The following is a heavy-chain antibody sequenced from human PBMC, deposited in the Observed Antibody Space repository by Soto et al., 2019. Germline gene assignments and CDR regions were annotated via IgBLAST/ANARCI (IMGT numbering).Heavy chain of an antibody. V-gene: IGHV1-8*01. Sequence: QVQLVQSGAEVKKPGASVKVSCKASGYTFTSYDINWVRQATGQGLEWMGWMNPNGGYTGHAQKFXXRXTMXRDTSTSTAYMELSSLRSEDTAVYYCAGVVGSIDYWGQGTLVTVSS. CDR1: GYTFTSYD. CDR2: MNPNGGYT. J-gene: IGHJ4*02. D-gene: IGHD2-21*01. CDR3: AGVVGSIDY.